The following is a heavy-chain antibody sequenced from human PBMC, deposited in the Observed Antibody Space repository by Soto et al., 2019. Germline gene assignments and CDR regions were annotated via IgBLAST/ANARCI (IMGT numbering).Heavy chain of an antibody. CDR3: ARDQTGITTTGGGRIDP. Sequence: QVQLVESGGGVVQPGRSLRLSCAASGFTFSTHAMHWVRQAPGKGLECVAIVSFDGSNKYYADSVKCRFTISRDNSKTTLYLQMSGLTPEDTAVYYCARDQTGITTTGGGRIDPWGQGTRVTVSS. J-gene: IGHJ5*02. CDR1: GFTFSTHA. D-gene: IGHD1-20*01. CDR2: VSFDGSNK. V-gene: IGHV3-30-3*01.